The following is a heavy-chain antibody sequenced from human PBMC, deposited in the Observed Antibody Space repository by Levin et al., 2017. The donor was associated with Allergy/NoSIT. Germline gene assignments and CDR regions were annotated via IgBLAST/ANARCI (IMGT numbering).Heavy chain of an antibody. J-gene: IGHJ6*02. CDR1: GGAISSFY. CDR2: TQPSGNA. CDR3: ARELSGRRGMDV. V-gene: IGHV4-4*07. Sequence: GSLRLSCTVSGGAISSFYWSWIRPPAGKGLGWIGLTQPSGNANSQPHLTGRVTMSADKYTNQFSLTLNSVTAADTAVYYWARELSGRRGMDVWGQGTTVTVSS. D-gene: IGHD1-26*01.